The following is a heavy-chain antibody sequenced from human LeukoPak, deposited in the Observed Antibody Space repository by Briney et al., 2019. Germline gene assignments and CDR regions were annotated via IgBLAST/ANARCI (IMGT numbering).Heavy chain of an antibody. CDR3: ARDRVGATIDY. V-gene: IGHV1-18*01. Sequence: ASVKVSCKTSGYTFTSYGISWVRQAPGRGLEWMGWISAYNGNTNYAQKLQGRVTMTTDTSTNTAYMELRSLRSDDTAVYYCARDRVGATIDYWGQGTLVTVSS. J-gene: IGHJ4*02. D-gene: IGHD1-26*01. CDR1: GYTFTSYG. CDR2: ISAYNGNT.